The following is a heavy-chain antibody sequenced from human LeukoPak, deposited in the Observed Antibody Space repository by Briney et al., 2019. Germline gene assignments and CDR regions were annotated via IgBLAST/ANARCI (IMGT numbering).Heavy chain of an antibody. V-gene: IGHV3-53*01. CDR1: GFTVSTNF. D-gene: IGHD6-13*01. CDR3: GGFEAAAGLDY. J-gene: IGHJ4*02. Sequence: GGSLRLSCAASGFTVSTNFLNWVRQAPGRGLEWVSVIYSSGGTYYADSVKGRFTISRDKSKNTLYLQMNSLRAEDTAVYYCGGFEAAAGLDYWGQGILVTVSS. CDR2: IYSSGGT.